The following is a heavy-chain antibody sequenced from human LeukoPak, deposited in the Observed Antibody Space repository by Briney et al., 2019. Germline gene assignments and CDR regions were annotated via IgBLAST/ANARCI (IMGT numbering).Heavy chain of an antibody. CDR2: INQSGST. J-gene: IGHJ4*02. Sequence: SETLSLTCGVYGGSFSGYYWNWIRQPPGKGLEWIGEINQSGSTKYNPSLKSRVSISVDTSENQFSLKLSSVTAADTAVYYCARGRDRYCMGGSCYKFDYWGQGTLVTVSS. V-gene: IGHV4-34*01. CDR3: ARGRDRYCMGGSCYKFDY. D-gene: IGHD2-15*01. CDR1: GGSFSGYY.